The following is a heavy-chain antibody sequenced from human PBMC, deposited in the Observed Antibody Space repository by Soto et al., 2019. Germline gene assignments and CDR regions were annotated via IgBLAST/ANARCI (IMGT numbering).Heavy chain of an antibody. Sequence: SGPTLVNPTETLTLTCTFSGFSITSPGMSVSWIRQPPGRALEWLALIERDDDDKYYSTSLKTRLTISKDTRKNQVVLTMANMDPADAANYYCARSIRGPPKFNGMDVWGQGTTVTVSS. J-gene: IGHJ6*02. CDR2: IERDDDDK. CDR1: GFSITSPGMS. V-gene: IGHV2-70*13. CDR3: ARSIRGPPKFNGMDV. D-gene: IGHD1-20*01.